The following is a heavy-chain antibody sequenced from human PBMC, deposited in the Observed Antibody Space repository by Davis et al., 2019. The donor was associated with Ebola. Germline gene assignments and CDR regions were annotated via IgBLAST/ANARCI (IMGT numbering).Heavy chain of an antibody. CDR3: ARGDIAGGYYYYGMDV. CDR2: INPSGGST. J-gene: IGHJ6*02. V-gene: IGHV1-46*01. CDR1: GYTFTSYY. Sequence: ASVKVSCKASGYTFTSYYMHWVRQAPGQGLEWMGIINPSGGSTSYAQKFQGRVTMTRDTSTSTVYMELSSLRSEDTAVYYCARGDIAGGYYYYGMDVWGQGTTVTVSS. D-gene: IGHD2-15*01.